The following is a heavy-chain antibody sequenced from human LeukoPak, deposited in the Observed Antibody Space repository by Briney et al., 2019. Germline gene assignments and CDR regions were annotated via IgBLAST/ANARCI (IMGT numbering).Heavy chain of an antibody. D-gene: IGHD5/OR15-5a*01. CDR3: AKGGLSRAGLDY. J-gene: IGHJ4*02. Sequence: GGSLRLSCAASGFSFSSYAMSWVRQAPGKGLEWVSTISGSGGGTYYAASVKGRFTISRDNSKNTLSLQMNSLRAEDTAVYYCAKGGLSRAGLDYWGQGTLVTVSS. CDR1: GFSFSSYA. CDR2: ISGSGGGT. V-gene: IGHV3-23*01.